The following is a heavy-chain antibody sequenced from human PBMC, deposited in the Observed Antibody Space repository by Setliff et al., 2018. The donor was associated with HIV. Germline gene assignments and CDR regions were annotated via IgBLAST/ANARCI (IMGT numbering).Heavy chain of an antibody. V-gene: IGHV4-34*01. CDR3: ARGPFFDY. CDR2: INHSGST. CDR1: GGSFSGHY. Sequence: NPSETLSLTCAVYGGSFSGHYWNWFRQPPGKGLEWIGEINHSGSTNYKSSLKSRVTISADTSKRQFSLKLSSVTAADTAVYYCARGPFFDYWGQGTLVTVSS. J-gene: IGHJ4*02.